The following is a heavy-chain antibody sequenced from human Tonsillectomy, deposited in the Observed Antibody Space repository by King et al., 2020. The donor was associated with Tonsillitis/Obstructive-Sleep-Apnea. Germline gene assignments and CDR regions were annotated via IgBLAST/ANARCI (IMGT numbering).Heavy chain of an antibody. CDR1: GFTFSHYG. CDR2: IWYDGSNK. CDR3: ARDGGRTYYESSGYYYYFGMDV. J-gene: IGHJ6*02. Sequence: HVQLVESGGGVVQPGRSLRLSCAASGFTFSHYGMHWVRQAPGKGLEWVAIIWYDGSNKYYADSVKGRFTISRNNSKNTLYLQINSLRAEDTAVYYCARDGGRTYYESSGYYYYFGMDVWGQGTTVTVSS. D-gene: IGHD3-22*01. V-gene: IGHV3-33*01.